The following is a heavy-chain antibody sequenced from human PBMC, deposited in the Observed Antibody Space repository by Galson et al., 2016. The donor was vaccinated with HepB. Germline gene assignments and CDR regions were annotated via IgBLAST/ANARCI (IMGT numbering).Heavy chain of an antibody. D-gene: IGHD2-2*01. CDR2: ISRSGDST. CDR1: GFTFNNYG. CDR3: VQGSTAPAV. Sequence: SLRLSCAASGFTFNNYGMTWVRQAPGKGLEVVASISRSGDSTDYADSVKDRFTISRDNSKNTLSLQMNSLTADDTAIYYCVQGSTAPAVWGKGTTVTVSS. J-gene: IGHJ6*04. V-gene: IGHV3-23*01.